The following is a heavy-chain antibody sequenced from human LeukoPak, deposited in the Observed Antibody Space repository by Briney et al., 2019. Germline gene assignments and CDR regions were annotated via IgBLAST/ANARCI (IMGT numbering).Heavy chain of an antibody. D-gene: IGHD2-2*01. Sequence: SETLSLTCAVYGGSFSGYYWSWIRQPPGKGLEWIGEINHSGSTNYNPSLKSRVTISVDTSKNQFSLKLSSVTAADTAVYYCARDPGAFSNAEGIYWGQGTLVTVSS. CDR3: ARDPGAFSNAEGIY. V-gene: IGHV4-34*01. J-gene: IGHJ4*02. CDR2: INHSGST. CDR1: GGSFSGYY.